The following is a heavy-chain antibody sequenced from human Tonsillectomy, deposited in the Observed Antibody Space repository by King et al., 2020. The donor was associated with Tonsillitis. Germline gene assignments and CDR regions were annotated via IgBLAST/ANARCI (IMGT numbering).Heavy chain of an antibody. CDR1: GGSISSYY. CDR3: ARAISYYDSSGYYTGWFDP. V-gene: IGHV4-59*01. CDR2: IYYSGST. J-gene: IGHJ5*02. D-gene: IGHD3-22*01. Sequence: QLQESGPGLVKPSETLSLTCTVSGGSISSYYWSWIRQPPGKGLEWIVYIYYSGSTKYNPSLKSRVTISVDTSKNQFSLKLISVTAADTAVYYCARAISYYDSSGYYTGWFDPWGQGTLVTVSS.